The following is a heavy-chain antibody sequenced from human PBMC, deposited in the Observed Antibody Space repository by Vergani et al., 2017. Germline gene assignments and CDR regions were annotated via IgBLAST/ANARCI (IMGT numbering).Heavy chain of an antibody. Sequence: EVQLVESGGGLVQPGRSLILSCAASGFTFDDYAMHWVRQAPGKGLEWVSGISWNSGSIGYADSVKGRFTIYRDNAKNSLYLQMNSLRAEDTALYYCAKDMCSGGSCPGDYWGQGTLVTVSS. D-gene: IGHD2-15*01. J-gene: IGHJ4*02. V-gene: IGHV3-9*01. CDR3: AKDMCSGGSCPGDY. CDR2: ISWNSGSI. CDR1: GFTFDDYA.